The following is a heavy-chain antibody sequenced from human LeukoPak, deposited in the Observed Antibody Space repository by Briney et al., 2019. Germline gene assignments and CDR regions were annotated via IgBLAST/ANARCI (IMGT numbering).Heavy chain of an antibody. D-gene: IGHD3-10*01. V-gene: IGHV4-34*01. CDR2: INHSGST. J-gene: IGHJ4*02. CDR1: GGSFSGYY. Sequence: SETLSLTCAVYGGSFSGYYWSWLRQPPGKGLEGIGEINHSGSTNYNPSVESRVTISEDTSKKQFSLKLSSVTAADTAVYYCAKHYMGSYDNRGLDYWGQGSLVTVSS. CDR3: AKHYMGSYDNRGLDY.